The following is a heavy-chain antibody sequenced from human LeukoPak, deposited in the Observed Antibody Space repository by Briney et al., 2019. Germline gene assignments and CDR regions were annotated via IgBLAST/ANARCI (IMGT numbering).Heavy chain of an antibody. Sequence: SVKVSCKASGGTFSSYTISWVRQAPGQGLEWMGRIIPILGIANYAQKFQGRVTITADKSASTAYMELSSLRSEDTAVYYCARDLKRFLEWLSIPPTLGRYWGQGTLVTVSS. CDR1: GGTFSSYT. CDR3: ARDLKRFLEWLSIPPTLGRY. V-gene: IGHV1-69*04. J-gene: IGHJ4*02. D-gene: IGHD3-3*01. CDR2: IIPILGIA.